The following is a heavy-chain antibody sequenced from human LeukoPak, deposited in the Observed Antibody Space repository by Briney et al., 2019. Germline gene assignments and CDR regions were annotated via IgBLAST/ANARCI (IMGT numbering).Heavy chain of an antibody. CDR1: GGSFTDYY. CDR3: AGRGSWTGRWFDP. D-gene: IGHD3/OR15-3a*01. Sequence: SETLSLTCAVYGGSFTDYYWVWVRQTPGKGLEWIGEINHSGSTNYNPSLKSRLTISVDTSRNQFSLMLTSLTAADTALYYCAGRGSWTGRWFDPWGRGPLVSVSS. CDR2: INHSGST. J-gene: IGHJ5*02. V-gene: IGHV4-34*01.